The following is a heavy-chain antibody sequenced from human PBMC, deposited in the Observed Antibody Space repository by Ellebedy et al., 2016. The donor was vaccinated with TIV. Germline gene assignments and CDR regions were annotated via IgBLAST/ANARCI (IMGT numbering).Heavy chain of an antibody. CDR1: SYTFVKYG. Sequence: ASVKVSXKTSSYTFVKYGISWVRQAPGQGLEWMGWISAYNGNTNLPQKFQGRVTISRDTSASRAYMELSSLRSEDTAVYYCAADREVPIPLNALDIWGQGTLVTVSS. CDR2: ISAYNGNT. V-gene: IGHV1-18*01. D-gene: IGHD6-6*01. J-gene: IGHJ3*02. CDR3: AADREVPIPLNALDI.